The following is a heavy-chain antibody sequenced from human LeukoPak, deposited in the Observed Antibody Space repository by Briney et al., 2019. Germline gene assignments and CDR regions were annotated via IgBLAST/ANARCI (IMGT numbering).Heavy chain of an antibody. D-gene: IGHD3-16*01. CDR2: IWYDGSNK. CDR3: ARFRWGDYYYYGVDV. J-gene: IGHJ6*02. Sequence: GGSLRLSCAASGFSFSSYGMLWVRQAPGKGLEWVAVIWYDGSNKYYADSVKGRFTISRDTSNNVVYLQLNSLRAEDTAIYYCARFRWGDYYYYGVDVWGQGTTVTVSS. CDR1: GFSFSSYG. V-gene: IGHV3-33*01.